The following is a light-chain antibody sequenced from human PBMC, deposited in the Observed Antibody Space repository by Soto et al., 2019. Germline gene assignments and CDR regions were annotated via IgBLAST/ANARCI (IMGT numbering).Light chain of an antibody. Sequence: QSALTQPASVSGSPGQSITISCTGTSSDVGSYNLVSWYQQYPDKAPKLIIYEGSKRPSGVSNRFSGSKSGNTASLTISGLQAEDEADYYCCSFALGSTLIFGGGTKVIVL. J-gene: IGLJ2*01. V-gene: IGLV2-23*01. CDR2: EGS. CDR1: SSDVGSYNL. CDR3: CSFALGSTLI.